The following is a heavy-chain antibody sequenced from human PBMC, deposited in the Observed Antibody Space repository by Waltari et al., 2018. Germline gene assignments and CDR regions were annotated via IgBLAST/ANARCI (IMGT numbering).Heavy chain of an antibody. CDR3: ARDTSPLYYDSAGLDAFDS. CDR2: INPNRGDT. D-gene: IGHD3-22*01. Sequence: QVQLVQSGTEVKKPGASVKVSCEASGYTFTAFYMHWGRQTPGPGLEWMGWINPNRGDTKFAEKFQGRVTMTRDTSISTAYIELSRLQSDDTAVYYCARDTSPLYYDSAGLDAFDSWGQGTLVTVSS. V-gene: IGHV1-2*02. J-gene: IGHJ3*02. CDR1: GYTFTAFY.